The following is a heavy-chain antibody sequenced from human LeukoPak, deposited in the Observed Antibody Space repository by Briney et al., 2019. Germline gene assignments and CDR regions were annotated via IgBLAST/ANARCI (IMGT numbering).Heavy chain of an antibody. Sequence: SETLSLTCTVSGGSISSYYWSWIRQPPGKGLEWIGYIYYSGSTNYNPSLKSRVTISVDTSKNQFSLKLSSVTAADTAVYYCARERHSSSWPKGWFDPWGQGSLVTVSS. J-gene: IGHJ5*02. CDR2: IYYSGST. V-gene: IGHV4-59*01. CDR3: ARERHSSSWPKGWFDP. D-gene: IGHD6-13*01. CDR1: GGSISSYY.